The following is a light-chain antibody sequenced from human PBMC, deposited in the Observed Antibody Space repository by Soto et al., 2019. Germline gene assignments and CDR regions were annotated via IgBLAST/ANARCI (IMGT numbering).Light chain of an antibody. V-gene: IGKV3-20*01. Sequence: ELVLTQSPGTLSLSPGERATLTCRASQSVSGTLLAWYQQKSGQPPRLLIYGATRRAPGIPDRFSGSGSGTGFTLTISRLVPEDFAVYYCQQYGSSSWTFGQGNKVEIK. CDR1: QSVSGTL. J-gene: IGKJ1*01. CDR3: QQYGSSSWT. CDR2: GAT.